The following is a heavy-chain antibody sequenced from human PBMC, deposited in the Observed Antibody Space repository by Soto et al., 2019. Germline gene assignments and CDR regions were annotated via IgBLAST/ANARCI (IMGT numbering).Heavy chain of an antibody. D-gene: IGHD3-10*01. CDR2: ISNSGGAT. J-gene: IGHJ4*02. CDR1: GFAFSSCA. V-gene: IGHV3-23*01. CDR3: AKELSYNSGRPFDY. Sequence: EVQLLESGGGLVQPGGSLRLSYAASGFAFSSCAMTWVRQAPGKGLEWVSSISNSGGATFYADSVKGRFTVSRENSKNTLYLQMNSLRAEDTALYYCAKELSYNSGRPFDYWGQGTPVTVSS.